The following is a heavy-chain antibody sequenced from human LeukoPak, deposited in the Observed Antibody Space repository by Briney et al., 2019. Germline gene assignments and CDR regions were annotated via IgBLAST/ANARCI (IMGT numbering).Heavy chain of an antibody. CDR2: ISYDGSNK. V-gene: IGHV3-30-3*01. CDR1: GFTFSSYA. Sequence: PGGSLRLSCAASGFTFSSYAIHWVRQAPGKGLEWVAFISYDGSNKHYADSVKGRFTISRDSSKNTLYLQMSSLRAEDTAVYYCARAMARGGNYFDYWGQGTLVTVSS. D-gene: IGHD5-24*01. CDR3: ARAMARGGNYFDY. J-gene: IGHJ4*02.